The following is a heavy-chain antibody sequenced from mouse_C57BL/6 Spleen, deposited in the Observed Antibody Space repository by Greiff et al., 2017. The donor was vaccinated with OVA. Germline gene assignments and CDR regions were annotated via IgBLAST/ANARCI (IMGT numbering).Heavy chain of an antibody. Sequence: QVQLQQSGAELVRPGASVKLSCKASGYTFTDYYINWVKQRPGQGLEWIARIYPGSGNTYYNEKFKGKATLTAEKSSSTAYMQLSSLTSEDSAVYFCARSIRLLGAMDYRGQGTSVTVSS. J-gene: IGHJ4*01. V-gene: IGHV1-76*01. CDR3: ARSIRLLGAMDY. CDR2: IYPGSGNT. CDR1: GYTFTDYY. D-gene: IGHD2-10*01.